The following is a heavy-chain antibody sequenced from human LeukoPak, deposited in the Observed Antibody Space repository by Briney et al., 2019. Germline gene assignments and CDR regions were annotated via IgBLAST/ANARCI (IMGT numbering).Heavy chain of an antibody. D-gene: IGHD1-26*01. Sequence: GASVKVSCKASGYIFTSYYMHWVRQAPGQGHELMGIINPSGGSTSYAQMFQGRVTMTRDTSTSTVYMELSSLRSEDTAVYYCAAGTRYSGSYFDYWGQGTLVTVSS. J-gene: IGHJ4*02. CDR3: AAGTRYSGSYFDY. V-gene: IGHV1-46*01. CDR1: GYIFTSYY. CDR2: INPSGGST.